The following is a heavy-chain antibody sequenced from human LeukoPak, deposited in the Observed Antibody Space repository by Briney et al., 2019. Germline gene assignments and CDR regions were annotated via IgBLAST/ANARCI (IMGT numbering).Heavy chain of an antibody. D-gene: IGHD6-6*01. V-gene: IGHV4-59*01. CDR1: GVSITSYY. J-gene: IGHJ5*02. Sequence: PSETLSLTCTVSGVSITSYYWSWIRQPPGKGLEWIGYIYNSGSTNYNPSLKSRVTTSVDTSKNQFSLKLSSVTAADTAFYYCARASSIAPSVNWFDPWGQGTLVTVSS. CDR3: ARASSIAPSVNWFDP. CDR2: IYNSGST.